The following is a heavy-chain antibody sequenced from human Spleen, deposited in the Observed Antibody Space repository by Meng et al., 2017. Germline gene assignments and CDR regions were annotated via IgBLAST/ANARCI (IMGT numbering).Heavy chain of an antibody. CDR1: GFTFSSYS. J-gene: IGHJ6*02. Sequence: GGSLRLSCAASGFTFSSYSMNWVRQAPGKGLEWVSSISSSSSYIYYADSVKGRFTISRDNAKNSLYLQMNSLRAEDTAVYYCARDIATWYYYYGMDVWGQGTTVTSP. V-gene: IGHV3-21*01. CDR3: ARDIATWYYYYGMDV. CDR2: ISSSSSYI. D-gene: IGHD1-26*01.